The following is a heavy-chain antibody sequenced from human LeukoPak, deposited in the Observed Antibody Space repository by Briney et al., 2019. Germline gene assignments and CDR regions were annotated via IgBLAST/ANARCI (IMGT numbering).Heavy chain of an antibody. V-gene: IGHV4-59*01. J-gene: IGHJ4*02. CDR1: GGSIRSDY. CDR2: IYYSGST. Sequence: SETLSLTCTVSGGSIRSDYWSWIRQPPGKGLEWIGYIYYSGSTNYNPSLKSRVTISVDTSKNQFSLKLSSVTAADTAMYYCARAPLVLAATYFDCWGQGTLVTVSS. CDR3: ARAPLVLAATYFDC. D-gene: IGHD2-15*01.